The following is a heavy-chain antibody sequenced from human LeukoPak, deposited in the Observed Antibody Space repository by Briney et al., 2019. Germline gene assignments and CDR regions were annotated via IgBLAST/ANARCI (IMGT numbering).Heavy chain of an antibody. J-gene: IGHJ5*02. CDR3: ATDLRTVSGGSLNCFDP. D-gene: IGHD2-15*01. CDR1: GYTFTGYY. Sequence: ASVKVSFKASGYTFTGYYMHWVRQAPGQGLEWMGWINPNSGGTYYAQKFQGRVTMTRDTSISTAYMELSGLTSDDTAVYYCATDLRTVSGGSLNCFDPWGQGTLVTVSS. CDR2: INPNSGGT. V-gene: IGHV1-2*02.